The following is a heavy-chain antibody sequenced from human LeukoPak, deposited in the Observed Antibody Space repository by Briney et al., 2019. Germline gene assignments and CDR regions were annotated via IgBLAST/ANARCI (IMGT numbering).Heavy chain of an antibody. CDR2: IYYSGST. V-gene: IGHV4-59*01. CDR3: ARDRTGLLAPDY. J-gene: IGHJ4*02. D-gene: IGHD2-8*02. CDR1: GDSISSYY. Sequence: SETLSLTCTVSGDSISSYYWTWIRQPPGKGLEWIGYIYYSGSTNYNPSLKSRVTISVDTSKNQFSLKLTSVTAADTAVYYRARDRTGLLAPDYWGQGILVTVSS.